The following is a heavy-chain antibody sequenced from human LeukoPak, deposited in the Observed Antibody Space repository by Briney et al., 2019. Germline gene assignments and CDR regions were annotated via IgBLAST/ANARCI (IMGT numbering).Heavy chain of an antibody. CDR2: MNANSGNT. J-gene: IGHJ6*03. V-gene: IGHV1-8*01. Sequence: ASVKVSCKACIYTFTSYDINSVRQATEQGLEWMGWMNANSGNTGYAQKFQGRVTMTRNTSISKDYMELSSLRSEDTAVYYCARGRRGTGTSNYYYYMDVWGKGTTVTVSS. CDR3: ARGRRGTGTSNYYYYMDV. D-gene: IGHD1-1*01. CDR1: IYTFTSYD.